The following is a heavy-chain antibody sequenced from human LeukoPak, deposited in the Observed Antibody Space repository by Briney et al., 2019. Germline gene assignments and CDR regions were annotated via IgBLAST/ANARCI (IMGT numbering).Heavy chain of an antibody. CDR2: IYYSGST. V-gene: IGHV4-59*08. CDR3: ARQDVVVVAATRSQYFDY. J-gene: IGHJ4*02. D-gene: IGHD2-15*01. Sequence: SSETLSLSCTVSGGSISSYYWSWILQPPGKGLEWIGYIYYSGSTNYNPSLKSRVTISVDTSKNQFSLKLSSVTAADTAVYYCARQDVVVVAATRSQYFDYWGQGTLVTVSS. CDR1: GGSISSYY.